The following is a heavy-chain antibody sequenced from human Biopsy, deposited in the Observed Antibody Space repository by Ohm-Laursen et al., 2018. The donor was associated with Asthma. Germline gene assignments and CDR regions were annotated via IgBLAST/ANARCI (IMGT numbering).Heavy chain of an antibody. CDR1: GFTFRSFG. CDR3: ARDGFGAYQIDAFNL. Sequence: SLRLSCAASGFTFRSFGMHWVRQAPGKGLEWVALISYNGSTKVYPDSVKGRFSISRDNSKNTLYLQMNTLTAEDTAVYYCARDGFGAYQIDAFNLWG. D-gene: IGHD3-10*01. V-gene: IGHV3-30*03. J-gene: IGHJ3*01. CDR2: ISYNGSTK.